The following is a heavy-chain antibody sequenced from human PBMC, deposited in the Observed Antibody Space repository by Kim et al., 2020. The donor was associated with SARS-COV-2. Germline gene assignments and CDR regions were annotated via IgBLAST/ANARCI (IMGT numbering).Heavy chain of an antibody. J-gene: IGHJ5*02. CDR3: VGTGGNWFDP. CDR2: LYYSGGT. V-gene: IGHV4-39*01. D-gene: IGHD3-10*01. Sequence: SETLSPTCTVSGGSISSTSYYWGWIRQPPGKGLECIGSLYYSGGTYYTPSLKSRVTISIDTSKNQFSLKLSSMTAADTAVYYCVGTGGNWFDPRGQGTLVTVSS. CDR1: GGSISSTSYY.